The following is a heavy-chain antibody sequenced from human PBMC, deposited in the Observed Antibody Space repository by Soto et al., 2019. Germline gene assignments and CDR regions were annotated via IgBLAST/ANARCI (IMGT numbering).Heavy chain of an antibody. CDR3: ARGVAGPLNWFDP. Sequence: QVQLVQSGAEVKKPGASVKVSCKASGYTFTSYAMHWVRQAPGQRLEWMGWINAGNGNTKYSQKFQGRVTITMDTSASTAYMELSSLRSEDTAVYYCARGVAGPLNWFDPWGQGTLVTVSS. CDR2: INAGNGNT. J-gene: IGHJ5*02. CDR1: GYTFTSYA. V-gene: IGHV1-3*01. D-gene: IGHD6-19*01.